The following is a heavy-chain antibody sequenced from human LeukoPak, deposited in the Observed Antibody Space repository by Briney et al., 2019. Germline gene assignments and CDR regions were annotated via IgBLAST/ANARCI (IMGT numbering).Heavy chain of an antibody. J-gene: IGHJ4*02. CDR2: ISYDGSAI. Sequence: PGGSLRLSCAASGFTFSHYAIHWVRQAPGKGLEWVAVISYDGSAIYYADSVKGRFTISRDNSKNTVYLQMNSLRTEDTAVYYCASGASGWNYYFDYWGQGTLVTVSS. V-gene: IGHV3-30-3*01. CDR3: ASGASGWNYYFDY. CDR1: GFTFSHYA. D-gene: IGHD6-19*01.